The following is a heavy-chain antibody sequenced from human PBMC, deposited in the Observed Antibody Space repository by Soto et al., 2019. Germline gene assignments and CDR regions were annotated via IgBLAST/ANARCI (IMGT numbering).Heavy chain of an antibody. CDR3: ARVLEVKTGFYYYYGMDV. CDR2: ISAYNGNT. CDR1: GYTFTSYG. Sequence: ASVKVSCKASGYTFTSYGISWVRQAPGQGLEWMGWISAYNGNTNYAQKLQGRVTMTTDTSTSTAYMELRSLRSDDTAVYYCARVLEVKTGFYYYYGMDVWGLGTTVTVSS. J-gene: IGHJ6*02. V-gene: IGHV1-18*04. D-gene: IGHD2-21*01.